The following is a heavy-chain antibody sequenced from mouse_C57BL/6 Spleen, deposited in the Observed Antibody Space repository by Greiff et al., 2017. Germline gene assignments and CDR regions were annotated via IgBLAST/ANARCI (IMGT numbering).Heavy chain of an antibody. CDR1: GFSLTSYG. CDR2: IWRGGST. V-gene: IGHV2-5*01. D-gene: IGHD3-2*02. CDR3: AKKKGVDSSGLDAMDY. J-gene: IGHJ4*01. Sequence: QVQLQQSGPGLVQPSQSLSITCTVSGFSLTSYGVHWVRQSPGKGLEWLGVIWRGGSTDYNAAFMSRLSITKDNSKSQVFFKMNSLQADDTAIYYCAKKKGVDSSGLDAMDYWGQGTSVTVSS.